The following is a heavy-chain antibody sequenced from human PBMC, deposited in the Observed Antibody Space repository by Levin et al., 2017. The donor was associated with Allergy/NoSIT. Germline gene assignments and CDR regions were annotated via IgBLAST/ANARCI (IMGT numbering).Heavy chain of an antibody. CDR3: AKPLPSGIVVVVADY. D-gene: IGHD2-15*01. V-gene: IGHV3-23*01. CDR1: GFTFSSYA. Sequence: GESLKISCAASGFTFSSYAMSWVRQAPGKGLEWVSAISGSGGSTYYADSVKGRFTISRDNSKNTLYLQMNSLRAEDTAVYYCAKPLPSGIVVVVADYWGQGTLVTVSS. CDR2: ISGSGGST. J-gene: IGHJ4*02.